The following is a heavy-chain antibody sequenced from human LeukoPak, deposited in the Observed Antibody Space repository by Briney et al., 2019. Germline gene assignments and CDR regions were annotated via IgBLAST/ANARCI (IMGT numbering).Heavy chain of an antibody. CDR2: IYYSGST. J-gene: IGHJ2*01. CDR1: GGSISSYY. D-gene: IGHD6-19*01. Sequence: SETLSLTCTVSGGSISSYYWSWIRQPPGKGLEWIGYIYYSGSTNYNPSLKSRVTISVDTSKNQFSLKLSSVTAADTAVYYCARWSSGRWYFDLWGRGTLVTVSS. V-gene: IGHV4-59*01. CDR3: ARWSSGRWYFDL.